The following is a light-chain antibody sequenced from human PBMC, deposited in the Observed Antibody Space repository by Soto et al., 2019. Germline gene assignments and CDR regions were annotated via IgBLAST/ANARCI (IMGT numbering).Light chain of an antibody. J-gene: IGLJ2*01. V-gene: IGLV2-14*01. CDR1: SSDIGDYDY. CDR3: CSYTDIALDVV. Sequence: QSALTQPASVSXXPGQSITISCTGTSSDIGDYDYVSWYQHLPGKAPKLLIFDVTHRPSGVSDRFSGSKSGNTASLTISGVRPEDEADYYCCSYTDIALDVVFGGGTKLTVL. CDR2: DVT.